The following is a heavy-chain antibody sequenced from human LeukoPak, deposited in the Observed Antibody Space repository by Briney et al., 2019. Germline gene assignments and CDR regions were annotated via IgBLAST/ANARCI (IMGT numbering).Heavy chain of an antibody. Sequence: PSETLSLTCTVSGGSISSYYWRWFRHPPRKGLQGIGYVYYSGSTNYNPSLKSRVPISVDTSKNQFSLKLSSVTAADTAVYYCARDRRYWGRAGFYYGMDVWGQGTTVTVSS. CDR1: GGSISSYY. CDR3: ARDRRYWGRAGFYYGMDV. D-gene: IGHD7-27*01. CDR2: VYYSGST. V-gene: IGHV4-59*01. J-gene: IGHJ6*02.